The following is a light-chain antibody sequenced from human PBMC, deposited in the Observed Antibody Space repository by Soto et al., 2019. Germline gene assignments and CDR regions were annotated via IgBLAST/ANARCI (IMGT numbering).Light chain of an antibody. J-gene: IGLJ1*01. CDR2: DDF. V-gene: IGLV1-40*01. Sequence: QSVLTQPPSVSGAPGQRVTISCTGSSSNIGSGYDVHWYQQLPGTAPKLLIYDDFNRPSGVPDRFSGSKSGTSASLAITGLQAEDETDYYCQSYDSSLSGFVFGTGT. CDR1: SSNIGSGYD. CDR3: QSYDSSLSGFV.